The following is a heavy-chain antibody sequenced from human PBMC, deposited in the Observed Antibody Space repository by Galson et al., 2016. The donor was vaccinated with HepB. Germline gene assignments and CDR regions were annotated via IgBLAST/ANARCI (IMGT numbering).Heavy chain of an antibody. CDR1: GDSVYNNGAA. D-gene: IGHD1-1*01. CDR3: ARAVMLGRGNDI. CDR2: TFYRSTWEN. J-gene: IGHJ3*02. Sequence: CAISGDSVYNNGAAWVWIRQSPSRGLEWLGRTFYRSTWENHYTGSVRNRITISPDTSRNQFSLHLNSVTPEDTAVYYCARAVMLGRGNDIWGQGTMVTVSS. V-gene: IGHV6-1*01.